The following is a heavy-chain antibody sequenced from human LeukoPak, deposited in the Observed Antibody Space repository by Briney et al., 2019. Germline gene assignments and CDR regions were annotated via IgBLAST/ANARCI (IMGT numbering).Heavy chain of an antibody. CDR1: GFTFSSHW. CDR3: ARDRRWGRGYSGYVVLDY. J-gene: IGHJ4*02. D-gene: IGHD5-12*01. CDR2: IYHSGST. V-gene: IGHV4-4*02. Sequence: GSLRLSCAASGFTFSSHWMHWVRQPPGKGLEWIGEIYHSGSTNYNPSLKSRVTISVDKSKNQFSLKLSSVTAADTAVYYCARDRRWGRGYSGYVVLDYWGQGTLVTVSS.